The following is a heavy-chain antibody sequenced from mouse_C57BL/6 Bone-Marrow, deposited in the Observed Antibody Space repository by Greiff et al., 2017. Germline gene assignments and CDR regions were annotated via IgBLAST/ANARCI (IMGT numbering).Heavy chain of an antibody. CDR3: ARRISTPFDY. V-gene: IGHV5-4*03. D-gene: IGHD2-1*01. CDR1: GFTFSSYA. Sequence: EVKVEESGGGLVKPGGSLKLSCAASGFTFSSYAMSWVRQTPEKRLEWVATISDGGSYTYYPDNVKGRFTISRDNAKNNLYLQMSHLKSEDTAMYYCARRISTPFDYWGQGTTLTVSS. CDR2: ISDGGSYT. J-gene: IGHJ2*01.